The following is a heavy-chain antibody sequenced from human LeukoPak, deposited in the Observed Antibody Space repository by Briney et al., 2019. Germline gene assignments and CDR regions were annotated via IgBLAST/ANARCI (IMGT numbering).Heavy chain of an antibody. D-gene: IGHD6-13*01. Sequence: SETLCLTCTVSGGSISSSSYYWGWIRQPPGKGLEWIGSIYYSGSTYYNPSLKSRVTISVDTSKNQFSLKLSSVTAADTAVYYCARRENPGIAAAYWYFDLWGRGTLVTVSS. CDR2: IYYSGST. CDR3: ARRENPGIAAAYWYFDL. CDR1: GGSISSSSYY. J-gene: IGHJ2*01. V-gene: IGHV4-39*01.